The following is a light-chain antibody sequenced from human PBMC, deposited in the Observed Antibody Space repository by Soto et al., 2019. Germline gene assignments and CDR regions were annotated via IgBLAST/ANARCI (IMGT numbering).Light chain of an antibody. CDR2: HAS. J-gene: IGKJ1*01. CDR1: QSISNW. CDR3: QQYDIYS. V-gene: IGKV1-5*01. Sequence: DIQMTHSPSTLPASVGDRVTITCRASQSISNWLAWYQQKPGTAPKLLIYHASTLESGVPSRFSGSGYGTDFTLSSSSLQTAHFATYSCQQYDIYSFGPGTKVEIX.